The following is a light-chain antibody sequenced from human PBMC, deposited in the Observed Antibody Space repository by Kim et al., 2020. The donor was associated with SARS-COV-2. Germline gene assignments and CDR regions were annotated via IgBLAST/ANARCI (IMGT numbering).Light chain of an antibody. J-gene: IGLJ3*02. CDR1: SGHSSYN. CDR3: ETWDSESQV. CDR2: LEGGGNF. Sequence: SVKLTCTLSSGHSSYNIAWHQQQPGKAPRDLMKLEGGGNFNLGSGIPDRFSGSSSGADRHLTISNLQSDDEADYYCETWDSESQVFGGGTQRTVL. V-gene: IGLV4-60*03.